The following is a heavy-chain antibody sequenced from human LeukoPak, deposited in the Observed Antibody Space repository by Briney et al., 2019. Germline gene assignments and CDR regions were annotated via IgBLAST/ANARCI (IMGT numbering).Heavy chain of an antibody. CDR3: ARTPFTYYYDSSGYPLYYYYGMDV. CDR2: ISYDGSNK. J-gene: IGHJ6*02. V-gene: IGHV3-30-3*01. Sequence: GGSLRLSRAASGFTFSSYAMHWVRQAPGKGLEWVAVISYDGSNKYYADSVKGRFTISRDNSKNTLYLQMNSLRAEDTAVYYCARTPFTYYYDSSGYPLYYYYGMDVWGQGTTVTVSS. D-gene: IGHD3-22*01. CDR1: GFTFSSYA.